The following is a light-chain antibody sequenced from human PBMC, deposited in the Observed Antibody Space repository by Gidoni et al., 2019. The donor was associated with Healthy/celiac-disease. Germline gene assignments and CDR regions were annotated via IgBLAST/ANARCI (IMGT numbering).Light chain of an antibody. V-gene: IGLV1-40*01. Sequence: QSALTQPPSASGAPGQPVTISCTGSSSNIGAGYDVHWYQQLPGTAPKLLIYGNSNRPSGVPDRFSGSKSGTSASLAITGLQAEDEADYYCQSYDSSLSGSVFGGGTKLTVL. J-gene: IGLJ3*02. CDR3: QSYDSSLSGSV. CDR2: GNS. CDR1: SSNIGAGYD.